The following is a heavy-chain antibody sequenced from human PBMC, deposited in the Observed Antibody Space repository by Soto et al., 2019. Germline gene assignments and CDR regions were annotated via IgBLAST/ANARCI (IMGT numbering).Heavy chain of an antibody. J-gene: IGHJ5*02. CDR1: GYTFSRYG. D-gene: IGHD2-21*01. V-gene: IGHV1-18*01. CDR3: ARDQGFRVVINSNWFDP. Sequence: ASVKVSCKASGYTFSRYGIMWVRQAPGQGLEWMGWISAYNGNTNSTEKLRGRLTMTTDASTTTAYMELRSLRSDDTAIYYCARDQGFRVVINSNWFDPWGQGTLVTVSS. CDR2: ISAYNGNT.